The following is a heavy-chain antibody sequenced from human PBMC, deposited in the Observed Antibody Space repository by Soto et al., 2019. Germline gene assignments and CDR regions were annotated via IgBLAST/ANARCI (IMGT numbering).Heavy chain of an antibody. V-gene: IGHV3-11*06. D-gene: IGHD2-2*01. CDR1: GFTFSDYY. J-gene: IGHJ4*02. CDR3: ARVTPQEDIVVVPAAGGGIPGPDRYYLDY. Sequence: PGGSLRLSCAAAGFTFSDYYVSWIRQAPGKGLEWVSYISISSSYTNYADSVKGRFTLSRDNAKNSLYLQMNSLRAEDTAVYYCARVTPQEDIVVVPAAGGGIPGPDRYYLDYWGPGTLLTVSS. CDR2: ISISSSYT.